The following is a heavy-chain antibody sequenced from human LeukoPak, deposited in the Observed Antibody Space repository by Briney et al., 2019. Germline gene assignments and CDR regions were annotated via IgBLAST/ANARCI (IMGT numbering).Heavy chain of an antibody. D-gene: IGHD3-22*01. V-gene: IGHV3-11*01. CDR1: GFTFSDYY. CDR2: ISSSGSTI. CDR3: ASAHYYDSSGYSFDY. Sequence: GGSLRLSCAASGFTFSDYYMSWIRQAPGKGLEWVSYISSSGSTIYYADSVKGRFTISRDNAKNSLYLQMNSLRAEDTAVYYCASAHYYDSSGYSFDYWGRGTLVTVSS. J-gene: IGHJ4*02.